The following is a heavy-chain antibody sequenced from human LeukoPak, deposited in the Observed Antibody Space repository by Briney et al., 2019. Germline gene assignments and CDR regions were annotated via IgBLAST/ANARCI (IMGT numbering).Heavy chain of an antibody. Sequence: PSETLSLTCDVSGVSFSTYYWSWIRQSPEKGLEWIGEVNHSGYTNYNPSLKGRVTISVDTSKDQFSLKLSSVTAADTAVYYCARQLYGSDYWGQGTLVTVSS. CDR1: GVSFSTYY. V-gene: IGHV4-34*01. D-gene: IGHD4-17*01. CDR2: VNHSGYT. J-gene: IGHJ4*02. CDR3: ARQLYGSDY.